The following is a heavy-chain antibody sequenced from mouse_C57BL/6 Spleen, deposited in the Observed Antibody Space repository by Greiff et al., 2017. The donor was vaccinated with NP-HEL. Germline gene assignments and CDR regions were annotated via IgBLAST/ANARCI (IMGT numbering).Heavy chain of an antibody. CDR2: IDPSDSYT. Sequence: QVHVKQPGAELVMPGASVKLSCKASGYTFTSYWMHWVKQRPGQGLEWIGEIDPSDSYTNYNQKFKGKSTLTVDKSSSTAYMQLSSLTSEDSAVYYCARVRITTDYYAMDYWGQGTSVTVSS. D-gene: IGHD2-4*01. CDR3: ARVRITTDYYAMDY. CDR1: GYTFTSYW. J-gene: IGHJ4*01. V-gene: IGHV1-69*01.